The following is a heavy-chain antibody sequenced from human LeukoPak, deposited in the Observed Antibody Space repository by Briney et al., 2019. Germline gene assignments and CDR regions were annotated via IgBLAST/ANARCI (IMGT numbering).Heavy chain of an antibody. CDR2: INHNGST. Sequence: PSETLSLTCAVYGGSFSGYYWSWIRQPPGKGLEWIGEINHNGSTNYNPSLKSRVTISVDTSKNQFSLKLSSVTAADTAVYYCAGFSTVTTFDYWGQGTLVTVSS. CDR3: AGFSTVTTFDY. J-gene: IGHJ4*02. D-gene: IGHD4-17*01. CDR1: GGSFSGYY. V-gene: IGHV4-34*01.